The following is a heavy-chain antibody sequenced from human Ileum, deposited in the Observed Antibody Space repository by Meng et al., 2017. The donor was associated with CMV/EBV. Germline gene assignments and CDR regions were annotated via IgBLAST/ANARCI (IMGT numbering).Heavy chain of an antibody. CDR2: INHRGTT. D-gene: IGHD1-26*01. CDR1: VGSFSSFS. J-gene: IGHJ4*02. Sequence: NRWGAGCLKPSEPLPPTCGVNVGSFSSFSWTWIRQPPGKGPEWIGDINHRGTTNYSPSLKSRVTISIDTSKKQFSLRLSSLTAADTAVYYCTRGRVGDWGFDFWGQGTLVTVSS. CDR3: TRGRVGDWGFDF. V-gene: IGHV4-34*01.